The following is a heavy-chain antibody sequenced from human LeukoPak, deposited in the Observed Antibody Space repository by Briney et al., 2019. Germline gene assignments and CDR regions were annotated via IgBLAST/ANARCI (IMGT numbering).Heavy chain of an antibody. J-gene: IGHJ3*02. CDR2: MRYDGSNE. CDR3: AIVMAATEAFDI. CDR1: GFTFRTYG. Sequence: GGSLRLSCAASGFTFRTYGMHRVRQAPGKGLEWVAFMRYDGSNEYYADSVKGRFTISRDNSKNTLYLQMNSLRPEDTAVYYCAIVMAATEAFDIWGQGTMVTVSS. D-gene: IGHD2-8*01. V-gene: IGHV3-30*02.